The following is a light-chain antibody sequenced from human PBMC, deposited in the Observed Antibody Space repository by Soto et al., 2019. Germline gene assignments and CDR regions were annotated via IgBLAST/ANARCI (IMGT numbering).Light chain of an antibody. Sequence: TVVTQEPSFSVSPGGTVTLTCGLSSGPVFTSSYPNWYQQTPGQAPRTLIFNTNTRSSGVPDPFSGSFLGDKAALTITGAQADDDSYYYCLLYLGGGIWVFGGGTKLTVL. CDR2: NTN. CDR3: LLYLGGGIWV. V-gene: IGLV8-61*01. CDR1: SGPVFTSSY. J-gene: IGLJ3*02.